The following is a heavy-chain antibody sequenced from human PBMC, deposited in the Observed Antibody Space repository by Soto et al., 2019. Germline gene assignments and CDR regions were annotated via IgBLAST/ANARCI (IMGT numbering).Heavy chain of an antibody. Sequence: GGSLRLSCAASGFTFSSYAMSWVRQAPGKGLEWVSAISGSGGSTYYADSVKGRFTISRDNSKNTLYLQMNSLRAEDTAVYYCAKGVIVVVIPSYFQRWGQGTLVTVSS. CDR2: ISGSGGST. V-gene: IGHV3-23*01. J-gene: IGHJ1*01. CDR3: AKGVIVVVIPSYFQR. CDR1: GFTFSSYA. D-gene: IGHD3-22*01.